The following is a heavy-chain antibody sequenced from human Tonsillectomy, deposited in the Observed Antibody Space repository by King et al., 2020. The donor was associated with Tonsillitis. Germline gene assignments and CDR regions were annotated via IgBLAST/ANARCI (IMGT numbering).Heavy chain of an antibody. D-gene: IGHD3-22*01. Sequence: QLQESGPGLVKPSETLSLTCTVSGGSINNYYWNWIRQPPGKGLEWIGFIFYTGGNANYNPSLESRVTISVDTSKNEFSLKMSSVTAADTAMYYCARGLRANSSGYQYFQHWGQGTLVTVSS. V-gene: IGHV4-59*01. CDR3: ARGLRANSSGYQYFQH. CDR1: GGSINNYY. J-gene: IGHJ1*01. CDR2: IFYTGGNA.